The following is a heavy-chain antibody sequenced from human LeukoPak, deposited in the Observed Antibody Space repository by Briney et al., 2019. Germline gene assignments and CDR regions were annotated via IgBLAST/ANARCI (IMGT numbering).Heavy chain of an antibody. J-gene: IGHJ4*02. CDR1: GFTFSNYW. Sequence: QTGGSLRLSCATSGFTFSNYWMSWVRQAPGKGLEWVANIKLDGSGKDYVDSVKGRFTISRDNAKNSLYLQMNRLRAEDTAVYYCARDSVRAQWFWGQGTPVTVSS. V-gene: IGHV3-7*01. CDR3: ARDSVRAQWF. D-gene: IGHD3-22*01. CDR2: IKLDGSGK.